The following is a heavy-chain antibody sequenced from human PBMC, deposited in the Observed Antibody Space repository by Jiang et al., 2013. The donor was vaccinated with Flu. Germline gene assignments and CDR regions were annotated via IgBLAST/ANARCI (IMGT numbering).Heavy chain of an antibody. V-gene: IGHV4-38-2*02. Sequence: GPGLVKPSETLSLTCTVSGYSISSGYYWGWIRQPPGKGLEWIGSIYHSGSTYYNPSLKSRVTISVDTSKNQFSLKLSSVTAADTAVYYCARGRFGEHLEYNWFDPWGQGTLVTVSS. CDR1: GYSISSGYY. D-gene: IGHD3-10*01. CDR3: ARGRFGEHLEYNWFDP. J-gene: IGHJ5*02. CDR2: IYHSGST.